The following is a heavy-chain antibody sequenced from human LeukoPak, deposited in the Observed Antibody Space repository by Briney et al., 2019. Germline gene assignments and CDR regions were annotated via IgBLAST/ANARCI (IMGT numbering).Heavy chain of an antibody. V-gene: IGHV1-8*01. CDR2: MNPNSGNT. J-gene: IGHJ6*02. CDR1: GYTFTSYD. CDR3: ARDQYDYGSGTYYRSIFGMDV. D-gene: IGHD3-10*01. Sequence: ASVKVSCKASGYTFTSYDINWVRQATGQGLEWMGRMNPNSGNTGYAQKFQGRVTMTRNTSISTAYMELSSLRSEDTAVYYCARDQYDYGSGTYYRSIFGMDVWGQGTTVTVSS.